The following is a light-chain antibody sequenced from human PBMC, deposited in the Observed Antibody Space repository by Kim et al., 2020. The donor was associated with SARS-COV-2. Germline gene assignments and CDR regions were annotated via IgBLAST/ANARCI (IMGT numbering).Light chain of an antibody. V-gene: IGLV1-51*01. CDR1: SSNIGNNY. Sequence: GQKVTISCSGSSSNIGNNYGSWYQQLPGIAPKLLIYDNNKRPSGIPDRFSGSKSGTSATLGITGLQTGDEADFYCGTWDSSLSVWVFGGGTQLTVL. J-gene: IGLJ3*02. CDR3: GTWDSSLSVWV. CDR2: DNN.